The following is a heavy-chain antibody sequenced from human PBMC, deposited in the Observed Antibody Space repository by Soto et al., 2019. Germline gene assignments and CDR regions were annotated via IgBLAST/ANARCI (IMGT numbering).Heavy chain of an antibody. CDR2: ISGSNGNT. J-gene: IGHJ4*02. D-gene: IGHD3-16*01. V-gene: IGHV1-18*04. Sequence: ASVKVSCKAPRYMFTTYGISLFRHSPGQGLEWVSLISGSNGNTDYGKKFQGRVNVTTETSASTVYLEVRSLRFDDTAVYYCARDLGTYRAPFYIDNWGPGTLVTVSS. CDR3: ARDLGTYRAPFYIDN. CDR1: RYMFTTYG.